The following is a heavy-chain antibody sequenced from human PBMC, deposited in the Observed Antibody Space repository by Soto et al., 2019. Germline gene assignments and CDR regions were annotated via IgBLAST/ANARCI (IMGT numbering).Heavy chain of an antibody. D-gene: IGHD1-1*01. V-gene: IGHV1-69*13. Sequence: SVKVSCKASGDSFSKYTVNWVRQAPRQGLEWMGGIIPRFGTTNYAPTLQDRVTITADESMNTVYMELSSLRSEDTALYYCARGRGLYNSGRSQLDYWGQGTLVTVSS. J-gene: IGHJ4*02. CDR2: IIPRFGTT. CDR3: ARGRGLYNSGRSQLDY. CDR1: GDSFSKYT.